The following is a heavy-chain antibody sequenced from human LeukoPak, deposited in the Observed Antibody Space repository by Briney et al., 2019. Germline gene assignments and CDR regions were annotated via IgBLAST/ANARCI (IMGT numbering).Heavy chain of an antibody. CDR1: GFTFSSYA. D-gene: IGHD2-15*01. J-gene: IGHJ5*02. V-gene: IGHV3-66*01. Sequence: GGSLRLSCAASGFTFSSYAMSWVRQAPGKGLEWVSVIYSGGSTYYADSVKGRFTISRDNSKNTLYLQMNSLRAEDTAVYYCARWNPRSVVAATNWFDPWGQGTLVTVSS. CDR3: ARWNPRSVVAATNWFDP. CDR2: IYSGGST.